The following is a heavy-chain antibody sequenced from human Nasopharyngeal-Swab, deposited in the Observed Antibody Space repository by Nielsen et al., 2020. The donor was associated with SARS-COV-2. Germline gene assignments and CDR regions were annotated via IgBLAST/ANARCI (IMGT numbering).Heavy chain of an antibody. CDR1: GCSFSGYY. CDR3: ATVDLDY. Sequence: SETLSLTCAASGCSFSGYYWNWIRQAPGKGLEWIGEINHSGSTNYNPSLKSRVTISVDTSKNQFSLKLSSVTAADTAVYYCATVDLDYWGQGTLVTVSS. CDR2: INHSGST. V-gene: IGHV4-34*01. D-gene: IGHD5-24*01. J-gene: IGHJ4*02.